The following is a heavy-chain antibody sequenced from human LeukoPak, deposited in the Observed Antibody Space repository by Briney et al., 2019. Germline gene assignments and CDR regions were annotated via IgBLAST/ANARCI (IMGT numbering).Heavy chain of an antibody. CDR1: GVSITTYH. Sequence: SETLSLTCTVSGVSITTYHWTWIRQPPGKGLEWIGYIYYSGSSNYNPSLKSRVTISMDMSKNRFSLNLSSVTAADTAVYYCARVGGSGAFDIWGQGTMVTVSS. J-gene: IGHJ3*02. V-gene: IGHV4-59*01. D-gene: IGHD6-25*01. CDR2: IYYSGSS. CDR3: ARVGGSGAFDI.